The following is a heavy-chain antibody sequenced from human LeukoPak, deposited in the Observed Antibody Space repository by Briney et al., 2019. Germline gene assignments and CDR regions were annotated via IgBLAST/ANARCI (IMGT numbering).Heavy chain of an antibody. CDR1: GFTFSSYE. D-gene: IGHD3-9*01. V-gene: IGHV3-48*03. CDR2: ISSSGSTI. Sequence: GGSLRLSCAASGFTFSSYEMNWVRQAPGKGLEWVSYISSSGSTIYYADSVKGRFTISRDNAKNSLYLQMNSLRAEDTAVYYCARGAYYDILTGPGGFDYWGQGTLVTISS. CDR3: ARGAYYDILTGPGGFDY. J-gene: IGHJ4*02.